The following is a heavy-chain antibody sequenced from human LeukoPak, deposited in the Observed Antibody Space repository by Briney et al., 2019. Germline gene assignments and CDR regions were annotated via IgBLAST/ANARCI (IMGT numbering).Heavy chain of an antibody. D-gene: IGHD3-22*01. V-gene: IGHV4-59*12. CDR2: IFSSGSI. CDR3: ARGRPLRSSGYYFVDY. CDR1: GASLSNYY. J-gene: IGHJ4*02. Sequence: SETLSLTCSVSGASLSNYYWSWIRQSPGKGLEWIGYIFSSGSINYNPSLKSRVTISVDTSKNQFSLKLSSVTAADTAVYYCARGRPLRSSGYYFVDYWGQGTLVTVSS.